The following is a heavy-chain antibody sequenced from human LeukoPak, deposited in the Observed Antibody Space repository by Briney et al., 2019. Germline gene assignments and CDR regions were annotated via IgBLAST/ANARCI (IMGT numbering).Heavy chain of an antibody. J-gene: IGHJ4*02. CDR3: AKLGPTVTATYYFDY. Sequence: GGSLRPSCEASGSTFSSYAMSWVRQAPGKGLEWASAISGSGGSTYYADSVKGRFTISRDNSKNTLYLQMNSLRAEDTAVYYCAKLGPTVTATYYFDYWGQGTLVTVSS. CDR1: GSTFSSYA. V-gene: IGHV3-23*01. CDR2: ISGSGGST. D-gene: IGHD4-17*01.